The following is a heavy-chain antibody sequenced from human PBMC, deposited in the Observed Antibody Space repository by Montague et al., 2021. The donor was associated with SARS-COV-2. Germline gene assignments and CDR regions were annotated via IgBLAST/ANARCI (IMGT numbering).Heavy chain of an antibody. V-gene: IGHV4-61*02. J-gene: IGHJ6*03. CDR3: AREAAAAYYYYYYMDV. D-gene: IGHD6-13*01. Sequence: TLSLTCTVSGGPISSGSYYWSWIRQPAGKGLEWIGRIYTSGSTNYNPSLKSRVTISVDTSMNQFSLKLSSVTAADTAVYYCAREAAAAYYYYYYMDVWGKGTTVTVSS. CDR1: GGPISSGSYY. CDR2: IYTSGST.